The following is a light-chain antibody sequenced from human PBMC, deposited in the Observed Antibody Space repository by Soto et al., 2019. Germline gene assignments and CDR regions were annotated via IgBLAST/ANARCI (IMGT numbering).Light chain of an antibody. CDR2: EAS. V-gene: IGKV3-15*01. Sequence: ETVVTQSPAILSVSPGERDTLSCRASHIIGINLAWYQQKPGQAPSLLIYEASTRATGVPARFSGSGSGTDFTLTISSLQSADLAVYHCQQYNNWPRTFGQGTKVDIK. CDR3: QQYNNWPRT. CDR1: HIIGIN. J-gene: IGKJ1*01.